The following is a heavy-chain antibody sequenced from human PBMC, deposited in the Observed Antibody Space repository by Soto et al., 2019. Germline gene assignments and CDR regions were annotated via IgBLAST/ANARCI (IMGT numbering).Heavy chain of an antibody. CDR3: ARQGFGPLHGLVDV. J-gene: IGHJ6*02. D-gene: IGHD3-10*01. CDR2: VHHSWGS. V-gene: IGHV4-59*08. CDR1: GGSINSYY. Sequence: QVQLQESGPGLVKPSETLSLSCTVSGGSINSYYWSWIRQSPGKRMEWIGYVHHSWGSSYNPSLQSRVAIALDTSKSKLPLKVTSVTATDTAVYYCARQGFGPLHGLVDVWGQGTTVTVSS.